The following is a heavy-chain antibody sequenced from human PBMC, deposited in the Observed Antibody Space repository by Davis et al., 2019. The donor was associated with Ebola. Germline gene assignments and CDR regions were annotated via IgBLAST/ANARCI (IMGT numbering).Heavy chain of an antibody. CDR2: IIPILGIA. CDR3: ASLEMATITSYYGMDV. J-gene: IGHJ6*02. D-gene: IGHD5-24*01. CDR1: AGTFSSYA. V-gene: IGHV1-69*04. Sequence: SVKVSCKAAAGTFSSYAISWVRQAPGQGLEWMGRIIPILGIANYAQKFQGRVTITADKSTSTAYMELSSLRSEDTAVYYCASLEMATITSYYGMDVWGQGTTVTVSS.